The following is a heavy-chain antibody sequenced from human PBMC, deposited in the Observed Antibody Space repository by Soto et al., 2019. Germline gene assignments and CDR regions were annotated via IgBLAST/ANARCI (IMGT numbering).Heavy chain of an antibody. CDR2: IYYSGTT. D-gene: IGHD3-16*01. V-gene: IGHV4-31*03. J-gene: IGHJ6*02. Sequence: SETLSLTCTVSGGSISGGGYYCSWIRQHPGKGLEWIGYIYYSGTTYYNPSLKSRVTISADTSKNQFSLSLTSVTAADTAVYYCARGRGLFGLAEVPFSGMDVWGQGTKVTVYS. CDR3: ARGRGLFGLAEVPFSGMDV. CDR1: GGSISGGGYY.